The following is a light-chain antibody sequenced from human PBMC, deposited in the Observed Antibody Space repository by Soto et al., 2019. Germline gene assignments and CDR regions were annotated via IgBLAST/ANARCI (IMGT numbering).Light chain of an antibody. V-gene: IGKV1-5*01. J-gene: IGKJ1*01. CDR1: QSISSW. CDR2: DAS. Sequence: DIQMTQSPSTLSASVGDRVTITCRASQSISSWLAWYHQKPGKAPKLLIYDASSLESGVPSRFSGSGSATEFTLTISSLQPDDFATYYCQQYNNYWTFGQGTRVEIK. CDR3: QQYNNYWT.